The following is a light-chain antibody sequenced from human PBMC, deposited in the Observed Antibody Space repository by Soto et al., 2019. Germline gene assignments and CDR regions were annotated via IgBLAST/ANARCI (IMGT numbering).Light chain of an antibody. CDR1: QGIRNE. J-gene: IGKJ1*01. Sequence: DIHMTQFPSSLSASLGARVTIPCRASQGIRNELGWYQQKPGKAPKRLIYAASSLQSGVPSRFSGSGSGTEFTLTISSLQPEDFATYYCLQHNSYPWTFGQGTKVDIK. V-gene: IGKV1-17*01. CDR3: LQHNSYPWT. CDR2: AAS.